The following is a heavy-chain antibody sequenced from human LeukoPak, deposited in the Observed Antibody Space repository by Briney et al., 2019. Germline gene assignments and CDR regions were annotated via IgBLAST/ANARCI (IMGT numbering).Heavy chain of an antibody. Sequence: GGSLRLSCAASGFTFSSHWMSWVRQAPGKGLEWVANIKQDGSEKYYVDSVKGRFTIPRDNAKNSLYLQMNSRSAEDTAVYYCARREIYCSGGSCYWWGAFDIWGQGTMVTVSS. V-gene: IGHV3-7*01. J-gene: IGHJ3*02. D-gene: IGHD2-15*01. CDR3: ARREIYCSGGSCYWWGAFDI. CDR2: IKQDGSEK. CDR1: GFTFSSHW.